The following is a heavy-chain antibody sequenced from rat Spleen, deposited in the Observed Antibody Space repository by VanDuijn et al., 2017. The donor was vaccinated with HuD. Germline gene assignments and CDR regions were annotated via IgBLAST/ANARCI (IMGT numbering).Heavy chain of an antibody. Sequence: EVQLVESGGGLVQPGRSMKLSCAASGFTFSNYYMAWVRQAPTKGLQWVAPISTGGGNTYYRDSVKGRFTISRDNAKSTLYLQMDSLRSEDTATYYCARRGYGYNYFDYWGQGVMVTVSS. V-gene: IGHV5-25*01. CDR2: ISTGGGNT. CDR1: GFTFSNYY. J-gene: IGHJ2*01. CDR3: ARRGYGYNYFDY. D-gene: IGHD1-9*01.